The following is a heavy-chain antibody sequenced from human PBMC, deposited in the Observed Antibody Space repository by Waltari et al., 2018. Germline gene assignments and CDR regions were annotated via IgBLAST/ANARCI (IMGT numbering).Heavy chain of an antibody. J-gene: IGHJ3*02. CDR3: ASITGDMGLDAFDI. V-gene: IGHV1-2*06. CDR2: INPNSGGT. Sequence: QVQLVQSGAEVKKPGASVKVSCKASGYTFTGYYMHWVRQAPGQGLEWMGRINPNSGGTNDAQKFQGRVTMTRDTSSSTAYMELSRLRSDDTAVYYCASITGDMGLDAFDIWGQGTMVTVSS. CDR1: GYTFTGYY. D-gene: IGHD7-27*01.